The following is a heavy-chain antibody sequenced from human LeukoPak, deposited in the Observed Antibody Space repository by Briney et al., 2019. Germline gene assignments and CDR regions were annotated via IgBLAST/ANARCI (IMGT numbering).Heavy chain of an antibody. CDR2: IHYSGST. V-gene: IGHV4-59*01. CDR1: GGYLSSYY. CDR3: ASGYDFWSGQQFDY. D-gene: IGHD3-3*01. Sequence: KTSETLSLTCSVSGGYLSSYYWSWIRQPPGKRLEWIAFIHYSGSTNYNPSLKSRVTISVDTSKNQFSLQLTSVTAADTAVYYCASGYDFWSGQQFDYWGQGSLVTVSS. J-gene: IGHJ4*02.